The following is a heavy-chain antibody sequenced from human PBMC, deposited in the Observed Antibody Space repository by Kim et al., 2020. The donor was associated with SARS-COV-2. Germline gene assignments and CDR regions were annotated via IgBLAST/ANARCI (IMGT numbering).Heavy chain of an antibody. CDR1: GGSISRYY. CDR2: IYDSGST. J-gene: IGHJ4*02. V-gene: IGHV4-59*01. CDR3: ARAPAPMVRGLWFDY. D-gene: IGHD3-10*01. Sequence: SETLSLTCAVSGGSISRYYWSWIRQPPGKGLEWVGYIYDSGSTNYNPSLKSRLTISLDTSKNQFSLRLSSVTAADTAVYYCARAPAPMVRGLWFDYWGQGTLVTVSS.